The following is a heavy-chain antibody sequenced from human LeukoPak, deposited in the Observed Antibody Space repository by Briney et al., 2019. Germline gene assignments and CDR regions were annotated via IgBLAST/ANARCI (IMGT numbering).Heavy chain of an antibody. CDR1: GGSISSSSYY. D-gene: IGHD3-10*01. CDR3: ARGVLLWFGEPRGRWFDP. Sequence: PSETLSLTCTVSGGSISSSSYYWGWIRQPPGKGLEWIGSIYYSGSTYYNPSLKSRVAISVDTSKNQFSLKLSSVTAADTAVYYCARGVLLWFGEPRGRWFDPWGQGTLVTVSS. CDR2: IYYSGST. V-gene: IGHV4-39*07. J-gene: IGHJ5*02.